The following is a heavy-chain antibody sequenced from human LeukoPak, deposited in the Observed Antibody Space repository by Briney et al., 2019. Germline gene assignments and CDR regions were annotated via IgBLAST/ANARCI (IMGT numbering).Heavy chain of an antibody. J-gene: IGHJ4*02. CDR1: GGSFSSGTYY. V-gene: IGHV4-61*01. CDR3: ASLRSDSSGYYNFRIDY. Sequence: SETLSLTCTVSGGSFSSGTYYWSWIRQPPGQGLEWIGYIYYSGSTNYNPSLKSRVTISVDTSKLQFSLKLSSVTAADTAVYYCASLRSDSSGYYNFRIDYWGQGTLVTVSS. D-gene: IGHD3-22*01. CDR2: IYYSGST.